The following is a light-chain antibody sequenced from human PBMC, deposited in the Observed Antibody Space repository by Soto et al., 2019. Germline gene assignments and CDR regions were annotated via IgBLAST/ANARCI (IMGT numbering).Light chain of an antibody. Sequence: EIVLTHSPGTLSLFPWEIATLSCRASQSVSSSYLAWYQQKPGQAPRLLIYGASSRATGIPDRFSGSGSGTDFTLTISRLEPEDFAVYYCQQYGSSPWTFGQGTKV. CDR1: QSVSSSY. J-gene: IGKJ1*01. V-gene: IGKV3-20*01. CDR3: QQYGSSPWT. CDR2: GAS.